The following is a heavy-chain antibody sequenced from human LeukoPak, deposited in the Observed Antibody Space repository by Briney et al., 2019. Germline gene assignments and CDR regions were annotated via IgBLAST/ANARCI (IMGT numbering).Heavy chain of an antibody. CDR3: ARSSGWYRVGYFDY. Sequence: SETLSLTCAVYGGSFSGYYWSWIRQPPGKGLEWIGEINHSGGTNYNPSLKSRVTISVDTSKNQFSLKLSSVTAADTAVYYCARSSGWYRVGYFDYWGQGTLVTVSS. D-gene: IGHD6-19*01. CDR2: INHSGGT. J-gene: IGHJ4*02. V-gene: IGHV4-34*01. CDR1: GGSFSGYY.